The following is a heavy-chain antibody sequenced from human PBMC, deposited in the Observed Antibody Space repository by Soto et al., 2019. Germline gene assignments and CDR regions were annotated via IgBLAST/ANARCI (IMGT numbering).Heavy chain of an antibody. D-gene: IGHD3-22*01. Sequence: PGGSLRLSCAASGFTFSSYAMSWVRQAPGKGLEWVSAISGSGGSTYYADSVKGRFTISRDNSKNTLYLQMNSLRAEDTAVYYCAKGTMIVVVPPNGAFDIWGQGTMVTVSS. J-gene: IGHJ3*02. CDR2: ISGSGGST. CDR3: AKGTMIVVVPPNGAFDI. CDR1: GFTFSSYA. V-gene: IGHV3-23*01.